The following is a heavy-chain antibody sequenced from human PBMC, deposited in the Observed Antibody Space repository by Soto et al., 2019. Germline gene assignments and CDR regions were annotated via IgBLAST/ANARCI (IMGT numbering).Heavy chain of an antibody. V-gene: IGHV4-30-4*01. D-gene: IGHD2-21*01. CDR2: IYYSRST. Sequence: SETLSLTCTVSGGSISSGDYYWSWIRQPPGKGLEWIGYIYYSRSTYYNPSLKSRVTISVDTSKNQFSLKLSSVTAADTAVYYCASSSIAYGMDVWGQGTTVTVSS. J-gene: IGHJ6*02. CDR3: ASSSIAYGMDV. CDR1: GGSISSGDYY.